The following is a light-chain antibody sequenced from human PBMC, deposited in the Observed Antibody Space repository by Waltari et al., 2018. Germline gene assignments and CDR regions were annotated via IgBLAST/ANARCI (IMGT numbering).Light chain of an antibody. CDR1: RRDIGAYNY. Sequence: QFALTQPASVSGSPGQSITISFTGTRRDIGAYNYVTCYQQHPGKAPNLLFYDVTYRPSGVSSRFSGSKSGNTASLTISGLQAEDEADYYCNSHTTVSSLVFGTGTKVTVL. CDR3: NSHTTVSSLV. J-gene: IGLJ1*01. V-gene: IGLV2-14*03. CDR2: DVT.